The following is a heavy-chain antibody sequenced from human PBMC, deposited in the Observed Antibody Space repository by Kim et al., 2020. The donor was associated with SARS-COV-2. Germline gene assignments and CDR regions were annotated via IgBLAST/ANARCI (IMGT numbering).Heavy chain of an antibody. J-gene: IGHJ6*02. CDR1: GFTFSSYS. Sequence: GGSLRLSCAASGFTFSSYSMNWVRPAPAKGLEWVSYISSSSSTIYYADSVKGRFTISRDNAKNSLYLKMNSLRDEDTAVYYCESIGSSTSDHYYYYGMDVWGQGTTVTVSS. CDR3: ESIGSSTSDHYYYYGMDV. CDR2: ISSSSSTI. V-gene: IGHV3-48*02. D-gene: IGHD2-2*01.